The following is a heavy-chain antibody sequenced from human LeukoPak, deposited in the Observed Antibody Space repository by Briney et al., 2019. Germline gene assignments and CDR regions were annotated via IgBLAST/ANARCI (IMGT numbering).Heavy chain of an antibody. CDR1: GYTFTSYG. J-gene: IGHJ4*02. CDR2: ISAYNGNT. V-gene: IGHV1-18*01. D-gene: IGHD1-26*01. Sequence: ASVKVSCKASGYTFTSYGISWVRQAPGQGLEWMGWISAYNGNTNYAQKLQGRVTMTTDTSTSTAYMELRSLRSEDTAVYYCARDLGSLPGDYFDYWGQGTLVTVSS. CDR3: ARDLGSLPGDYFDY.